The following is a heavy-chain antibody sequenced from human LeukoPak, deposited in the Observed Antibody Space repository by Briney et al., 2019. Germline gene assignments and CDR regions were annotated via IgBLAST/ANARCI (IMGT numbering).Heavy chain of an antibody. J-gene: IGHJ4*02. CDR3: TTGIVRLSDSGSNDY. V-gene: IGHV3-15*01. CDR1: GFTFSNAW. Sequence: GGSLRLSCAASGFTFSNAWMNWVRQAPGKGLEWVGRIKSKADGGTTDSAAPVKGRFTISRDDSRYTVFLQMNSLKTDDTGVYYRTTGIVRLSDSGSNDYWGQGTLVIVSS. D-gene: IGHD3-10*01. CDR2: IKSKADGGTT.